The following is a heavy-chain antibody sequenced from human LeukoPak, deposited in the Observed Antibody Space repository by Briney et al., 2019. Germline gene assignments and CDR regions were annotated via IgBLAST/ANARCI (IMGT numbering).Heavy chain of an antibody. Sequence: TGGSPRLSCAASEFTFSSYTINWVRQAPGKGLEWVSSISSTSTYIPYADSVKGRFTISGDNAKNSLYLQMNSLRAEDTAVYYCARGGGNFDYWGQGTLVTVSS. V-gene: IGHV3-21*01. CDR2: ISSTSTYI. J-gene: IGHJ4*02. D-gene: IGHD2-15*01. CDR3: ARGGGNFDY. CDR1: EFTFSSYT.